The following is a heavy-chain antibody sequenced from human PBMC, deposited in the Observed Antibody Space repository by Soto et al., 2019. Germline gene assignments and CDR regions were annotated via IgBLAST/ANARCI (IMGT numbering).Heavy chain of an antibody. Sequence: GGSLRLSCAASGFTFSSYAMHWVRQAPGKGLEWVAVISYDGSNKYYADSVKGRFTISRDNSKNTLYLQMNSLRAEDTAVYYCAREEYDFWSGHPPFDYWGQGTLVTVSS. J-gene: IGHJ4*02. D-gene: IGHD3-3*01. V-gene: IGHV3-30-3*01. CDR1: GFTFSSYA. CDR3: AREEYDFWSGHPPFDY. CDR2: ISYDGSNK.